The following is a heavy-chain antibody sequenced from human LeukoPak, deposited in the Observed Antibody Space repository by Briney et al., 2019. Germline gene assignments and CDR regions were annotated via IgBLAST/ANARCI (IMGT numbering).Heavy chain of an antibody. D-gene: IGHD4-17*01. CDR2: IYYSGST. CDR3: AREVGTMTIHYFEK. Sequence: SETLSLTCTVSGGSISSSSYYWGWIRRPPGKGLEWIGYIYYSGSTNYNPSLKSRVTISLDTSKNQFSLKMSSVTAADTAVYYCAREVGTMTIHYFEKWGQGTLVTVSS. V-gene: IGHV4-61*01. CDR1: GGSISSSSYY. J-gene: IGHJ4*02.